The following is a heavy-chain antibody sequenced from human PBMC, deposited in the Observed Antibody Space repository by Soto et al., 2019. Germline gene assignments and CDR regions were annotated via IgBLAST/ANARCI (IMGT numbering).Heavy chain of an antibody. D-gene: IGHD5-18*01. J-gene: IGHJ4*02. CDR1: GGSISGYY. Sequence: SETLSLTCTVSGGSISGYYWSWIRQPPGKGLEWIGYIYYTGSTNYNPSLKSRVTISVDKSKNQFSLKLSSVTAADTAVYSCARTPWDGYTVYYFDYWGQGTLVTVSS. CDR2: IYYTGST. CDR3: ARTPWDGYTVYYFDY. V-gene: IGHV4-59*12.